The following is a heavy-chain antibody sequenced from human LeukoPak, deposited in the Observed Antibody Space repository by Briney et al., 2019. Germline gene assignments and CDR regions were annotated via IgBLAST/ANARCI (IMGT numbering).Heavy chain of an antibody. CDR3: VRDLRCCSGGSCA. V-gene: IGHV3-20*04. D-gene: IGHD2-15*01. Sequence: GGSLRLSCAASGFTFDDYGMSWVRQAPGKGLEWVSGINWNGGSTGYADSVKGRFTISRDNAKNSLYLQMNTLRAEDTALYFCVRDLRCCSGGSCAWGQGTRVTVSS. J-gene: IGHJ5*02. CDR2: INWNGGST. CDR1: GFTFDDYG.